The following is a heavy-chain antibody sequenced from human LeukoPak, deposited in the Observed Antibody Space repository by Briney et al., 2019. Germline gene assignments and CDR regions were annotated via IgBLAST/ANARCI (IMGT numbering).Heavy chain of an antibody. CDR1: GYTFTGYY. Sequence: ASVKVSCKASGYTFTGYYMHWVRQAPGQGLEWMGWINPNSGGTNYAQKFQGRVTMTRATSISTAYMELSRLRSDDTAVYYCASPLSYYDSSGYDYWGQGTLVTVSS. V-gene: IGHV1-2*02. CDR2: INPNSGGT. J-gene: IGHJ4*02. CDR3: ASPLSYYDSSGYDY. D-gene: IGHD3-22*01.